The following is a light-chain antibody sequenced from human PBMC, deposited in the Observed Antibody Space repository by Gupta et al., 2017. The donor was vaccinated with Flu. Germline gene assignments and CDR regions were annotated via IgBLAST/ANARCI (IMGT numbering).Light chain of an antibody. Sequence: QSVLTQPPSVSGAPGQSITISCAGSSSNIGANYDVHWYQQLPGTAPKLLIYGNTNRPSGVPDRFSGSKSDTSASLVITGLQAEDGADYYCQSYDSTLTGWMFGGGTKLTVL. CDR2: GNT. J-gene: IGLJ3*02. CDR1: SSNIGANYD. CDR3: QSYDSTLTGWM. V-gene: IGLV1-40*01.